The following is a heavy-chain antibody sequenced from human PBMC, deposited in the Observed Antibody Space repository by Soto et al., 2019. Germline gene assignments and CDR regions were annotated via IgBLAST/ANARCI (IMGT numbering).Heavy chain of an antibody. V-gene: IGHV4-31*03. CDR3: ARRPHSDSYYDLGMDV. D-gene: IGHD6-13*01. CDR1: GGSISSAGFY. J-gene: IGHJ6*02. CDR2: RFYTGGT. Sequence: SETLSLTCTVSGGSISSAGFYWRWIRQLPGKGLEWIGSRFYTGGTYHNPSLKSRVTISVDTYRNQFSLKLSSVTAADTAIYYCARRPHSDSYYDLGMDVWGQGITVTVSS.